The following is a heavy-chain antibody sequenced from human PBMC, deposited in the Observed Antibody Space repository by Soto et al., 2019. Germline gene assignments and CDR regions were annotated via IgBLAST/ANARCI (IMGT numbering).Heavy chain of an antibody. CDR1: GFTFSSYS. D-gene: IGHD1-7*01. CDR2: ISSSSSYI. J-gene: IGHJ4*02. Sequence: GGSLRLSCAASGFTFSSYSMNWVRQAPGKGLEWVSSISSSSSYIYYADSVKGRFTISRDNAKNSLYLQMNSLRAEDTAVYYCARDLEGITGTTGSFDYWGQGTLVTVSS. CDR3: ARDLEGITGTTGSFDY. V-gene: IGHV3-21*01.